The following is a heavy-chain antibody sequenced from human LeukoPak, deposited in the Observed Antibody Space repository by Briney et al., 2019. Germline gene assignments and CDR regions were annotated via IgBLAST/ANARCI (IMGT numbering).Heavy chain of an antibody. CDR2: ISYDGIDK. D-gene: IGHD5-12*01. Sequence: GGSLRLSCAASGFTFTTYAIPWVRQAPGKGLEWVAVISYDGIDKYYADFVQGRFTISRDNSKNTLYLEMNSLRPEDTAVYYCARDADIGVLDYWGQGTLVTVSS. J-gene: IGHJ4*02. CDR3: ARDADIGVLDY. V-gene: IGHV3-30*01. CDR1: GFTFTTYA.